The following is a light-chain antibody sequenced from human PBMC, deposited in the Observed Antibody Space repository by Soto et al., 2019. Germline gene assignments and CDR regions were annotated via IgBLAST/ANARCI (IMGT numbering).Light chain of an antibody. CDR3: QQLNSYPVT. V-gene: IGKV1-9*01. J-gene: IGKJ2*01. Sequence: DIQLTQSPSFLSASVGDRVTITCRASQGISSYLAWYQQKPGKAPKLLIYAASTLQSGVPSRFNGSESGTEFTLTISSLQPEDFATYHCQQLNSYPVTFGQGTKLEIK. CDR1: QGISSY. CDR2: AAS.